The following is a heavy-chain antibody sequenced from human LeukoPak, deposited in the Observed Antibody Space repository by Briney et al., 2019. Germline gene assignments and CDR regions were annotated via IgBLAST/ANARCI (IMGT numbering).Heavy chain of an antibody. CDR1: GFTFSSYS. D-gene: IGHD2-8*01. Sequence: GGSLRLSCAASGFTFSSYSMSWVRQAPGKGLEWVSGISGSGGSTYYADSVKGRFTISRDNSKNTLYLQMNSLRVEDTAVYYCAKDLGMVWYFDLWGRGTLVTVSS. J-gene: IGHJ2*01. V-gene: IGHV3-23*01. CDR2: ISGSGGST. CDR3: AKDLGMVWYFDL.